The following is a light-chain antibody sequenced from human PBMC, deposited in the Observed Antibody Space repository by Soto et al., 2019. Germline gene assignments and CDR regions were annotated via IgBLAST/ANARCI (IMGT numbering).Light chain of an antibody. CDR1: QSVSSSY. V-gene: IGKV3-20*01. CDR2: GAS. CDR3: QQYGSSPWT. J-gene: IGKJ1*01. Sequence: EIVLTQSPGTLSLCPGERATLSCRASQSVSSSYLAWYQQKPGQAPRLLIYGASSRATGIPDRFSGSGSGTDFTLTISRLEPEDFAVYYCQQYGSSPWTFGQGTK.